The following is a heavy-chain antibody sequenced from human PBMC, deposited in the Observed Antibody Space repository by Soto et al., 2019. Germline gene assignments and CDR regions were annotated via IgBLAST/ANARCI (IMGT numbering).Heavy chain of an antibody. CDR1: GGSFSGYY. CDR3: AIGRRITMIVVVITTYFDY. Sequence: PSETLSLTCAVYGGSFSGYYWSWIRQPPGKGLEWIGEINHSGSTNYNPSLKSRVTISVDTSKNQFSLKLSSVTAADTAVYYCAIGRRITMIVVVITTYFDYWGQGTLVTVSS. J-gene: IGHJ4*02. CDR2: INHSGST. V-gene: IGHV4-34*01. D-gene: IGHD3-22*01.